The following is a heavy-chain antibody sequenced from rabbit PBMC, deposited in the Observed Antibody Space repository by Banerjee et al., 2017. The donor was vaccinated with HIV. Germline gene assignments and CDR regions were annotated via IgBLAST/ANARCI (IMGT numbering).Heavy chain of an antibody. J-gene: IGHJ6*01. CDR2: INTNSGNA. CDR3: ATHSDDYAGYGVVMDL. CDR1: GFDISNYHM. V-gene: IGHV1S45*01. D-gene: IGHD7-1*01. Sequence: QEQLEESGGGLVQPGGSLTLSCKASGFDISNYHMSWVRQAPGKGLEWIACINTNSGNAVYASWAKGRFTISKTSSTTVTLQMTSLTAADTATYFCATHSDDYAGYGVVMDLWGPGTLVTVS.